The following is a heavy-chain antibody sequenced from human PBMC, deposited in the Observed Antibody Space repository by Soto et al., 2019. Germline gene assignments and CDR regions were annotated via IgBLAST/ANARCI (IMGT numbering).Heavy chain of an antibody. D-gene: IGHD3-22*01. CDR3: AAKGYYDDAFDI. CDR1: GYTFTSYA. Sequence: ASVKVSCKASGYTFTSYAMHWVRQAPGQRLEWMGWINAGNGNTKYSQKFQGRVTITRDTSASTAYMELSSLRSEDTAVYYCAAKGYYDDAFDIWGQGTMVTVSS. J-gene: IGHJ3*02. CDR2: INAGNGNT. V-gene: IGHV1-3*01.